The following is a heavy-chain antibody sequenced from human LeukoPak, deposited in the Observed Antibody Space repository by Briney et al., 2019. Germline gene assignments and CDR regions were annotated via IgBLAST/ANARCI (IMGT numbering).Heavy chain of an antibody. Sequence: PGGSLRLSCAASGFTFSSYWMSWVRQAPGKGLEWVANIKQDGSEKYYVDSVKGRFTISRDSAKNSLYLQMNGLRAEDTAVYYCARRGGSSSRRSPIDYWGQGTLVTVSS. V-gene: IGHV3-7*01. J-gene: IGHJ4*02. CDR3: ARRGGSSSRRSPIDY. CDR1: GFTFSSYW. D-gene: IGHD6-6*01. CDR2: IKQDGSEK.